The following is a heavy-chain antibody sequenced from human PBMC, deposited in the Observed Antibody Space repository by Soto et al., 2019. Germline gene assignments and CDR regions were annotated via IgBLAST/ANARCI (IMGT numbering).Heavy chain of an antibody. CDR1: GGSISSSSYY. Sequence: PSETLSLTCTVSGGSISSSSYYWGWIRQPPGKGLEWIGSIYYSGSTYYNPSLKSRVTISVDTSKNQFSLKLSSVTAADTAVYYCELRGYSEQGPPNTSYYYYYMDVWGKGTTVTVSS. J-gene: IGHJ6*03. D-gene: IGHD5-18*01. CDR3: ELRGYSEQGPPNTSYYYYYMDV. V-gene: IGHV4-39*01. CDR2: IYYSGST.